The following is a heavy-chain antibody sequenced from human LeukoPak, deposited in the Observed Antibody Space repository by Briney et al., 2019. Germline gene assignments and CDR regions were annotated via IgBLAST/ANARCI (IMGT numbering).Heavy chain of an antibody. D-gene: IGHD2-2*01. CDR3: ARVVVPAANDYYYYMDV. Sequence: SETPSLTCTVSGGSISSYYWSWIRQPPGKGLGWIGYIYYSGSTNYNPSLKSRVTISVDTSKNQFSLKLSSVTAADTAVYYCARVVVPAANDYYYYMDVWGKGTTVTVSS. CDR1: GGSISSYY. V-gene: IGHV4-59*01. CDR2: IYYSGST. J-gene: IGHJ6*03.